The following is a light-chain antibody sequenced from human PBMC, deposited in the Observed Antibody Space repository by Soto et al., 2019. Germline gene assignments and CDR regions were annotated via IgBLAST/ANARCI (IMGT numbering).Light chain of an antibody. CDR1: SSDVGGYNY. CDR2: EVT. Sequence: QAVVTQPASVSGSPGQSITISCTGTSSDVGGYNYVSWYQQHPGKAPKFMIYEVTNRPSGVSNRFSGSKSGNTASLTISGLQAEDEADYYCSSYTSSSTYVFGTGTKLTVL. V-gene: IGLV2-14*01. CDR3: SSYTSSSTYV. J-gene: IGLJ1*01.